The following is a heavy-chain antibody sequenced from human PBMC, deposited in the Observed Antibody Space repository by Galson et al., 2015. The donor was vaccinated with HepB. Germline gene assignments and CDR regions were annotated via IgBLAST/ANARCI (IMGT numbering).Heavy chain of an antibody. D-gene: IGHD2-15*01. J-gene: IGHJ4*02. Sequence: SLRLSCAASGFSFSTYAMSWVRQAPGKGLEWVSTISGSGGSTYHADSVKGRFTISRDSSKNTLWLQMNSLRAEDTAVYFCAKSNGGKSRYYFDYLGRGTLVPVSS. V-gene: IGHV3-23*01. CDR1: GFSFSTYA. CDR3: AKSNGGKSRYYFDY. CDR2: ISGSGGST.